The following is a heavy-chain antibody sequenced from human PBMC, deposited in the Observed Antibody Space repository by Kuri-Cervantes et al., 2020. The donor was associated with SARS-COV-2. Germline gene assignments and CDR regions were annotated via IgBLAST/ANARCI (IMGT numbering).Heavy chain of an antibody. J-gene: IGHJ4*02. CDR3: ARAHGDYRLFDY. V-gene: IGHV4-59*01. CDR2: IYYSGST. D-gene: IGHD4-17*01. CDR1: GGSISSYY. Sequence: ESLKISCTVSGGSISSYYWSWIRQPPGKGLEWIGYIYYSGSTNYNPSLKSRVTISVDTSKNQFSLKLSSATAADTAVYYCARAHGDYRLFDYWGQGTLVTVSS.